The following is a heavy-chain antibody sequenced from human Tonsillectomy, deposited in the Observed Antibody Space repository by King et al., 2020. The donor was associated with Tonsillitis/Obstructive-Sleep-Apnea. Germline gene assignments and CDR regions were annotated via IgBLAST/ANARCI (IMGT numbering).Heavy chain of an antibody. CDR3: ARVDELPGYNWFDH. CDR1: GGSISRYY. D-gene: IGHD1-26*01. V-gene: IGHV4-59*01. CDR2: IYYSGST. Sequence: QLQESGPGLVKPSETLSLTCTVSGGSISRYYWSWIRQPPGKGVEWIGYIYYSGSTNYNPSLKSRVTISVDKSKKQFSLRLSFVTDADTAVYYCARVDELPGYNWFDHWGQGTLVTVSS. J-gene: IGHJ5*02.